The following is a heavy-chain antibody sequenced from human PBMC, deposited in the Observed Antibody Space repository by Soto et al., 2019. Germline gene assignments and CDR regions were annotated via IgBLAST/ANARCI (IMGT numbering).Heavy chain of an antibody. J-gene: IGHJ4*02. CDR3: TRAAWFHYLSLY. V-gene: IGHV3-48*03. CDR1: GFTFSRFE. Sequence: GSLRLSCAASGFTFSRFELHWVRQAPGKGLEWISYISSSGSTAYYASSVEGRFTISRDNANNSVYLQMDSLRAEDTALYYCTRAAWFHYLSLYWGQGALVTVSS. D-gene: IGHD3-10*01. CDR2: ISSSGSTA.